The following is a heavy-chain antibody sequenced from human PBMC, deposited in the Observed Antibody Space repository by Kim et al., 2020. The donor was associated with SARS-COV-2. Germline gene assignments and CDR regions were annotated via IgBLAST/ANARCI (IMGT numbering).Heavy chain of an antibody. CDR3: ARGGYYNAYYFDY. CDR1: GGTFSSYA. Sequence: SVKVSCKASGGTFSSYAISWVRQAPGQGLEWMGGIIPIFGTANYAQKFQGRVTITADESTSTAYMELSSLRSEDTAVYYCARGGYYNAYYFDYWGQGTLVTVSS. D-gene: IGHD3-10*01. V-gene: IGHV1-69*13. J-gene: IGHJ4*02. CDR2: IIPIFGTA.